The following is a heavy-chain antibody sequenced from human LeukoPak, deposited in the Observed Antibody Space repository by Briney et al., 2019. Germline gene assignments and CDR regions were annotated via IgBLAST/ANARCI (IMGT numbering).Heavy chain of an antibody. J-gene: IGHJ4*02. D-gene: IGHD2-2*01. V-gene: IGHV1-69-2*01. CDR1: GYTFTDYY. Sequence: ASVKVSCKVSGYTFTDYYMHWVQQAPGKGLEWMGLVDPEDGETIYAEKFQGRVTTTADTSTDTAYMELSSLRSEDTAVYYCATTPLYCSSTSCPGGYWGQGTLVTVSS. CDR2: VDPEDGET. CDR3: ATTPLYCSSTSCPGGY.